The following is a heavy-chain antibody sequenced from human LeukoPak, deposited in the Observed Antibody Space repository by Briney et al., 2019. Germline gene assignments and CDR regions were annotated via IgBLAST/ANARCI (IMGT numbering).Heavy chain of an antibody. V-gene: IGHV4-59*01. D-gene: IGHD3-10*01. CDR2: IYYSGST. CDR3: ARGSMVRGVMAVDY. J-gene: IGHJ4*02. CDR1: GGSISSYY. Sequence: SETLCLTCTVSGGSISSYYWSWIRQPPGKGLEWIGYIYYSGSTNYNPSLKSRVTISVDTSKNQFSLKLSSVTAADTAVYYCARGSMVRGVMAVDYWGQGTLVTVSS.